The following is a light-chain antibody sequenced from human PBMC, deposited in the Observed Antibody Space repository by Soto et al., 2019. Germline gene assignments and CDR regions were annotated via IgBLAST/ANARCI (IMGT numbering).Light chain of an antibody. CDR1: QSIGIT. CDR3: QQYNNWLRGT. V-gene: IGKV3-15*01. J-gene: IGKJ2*02. CDR2: GPS. Sequence: EIVMTQSPATLSVSPGESATLSCRASQSIGITVAWYQQKPGQAPRLLIYGPSTRVTVIPARFSGSGSGTEFTLTISSLQSEDFSIYYCQQYNNWLRGTFGQGTKLEIK.